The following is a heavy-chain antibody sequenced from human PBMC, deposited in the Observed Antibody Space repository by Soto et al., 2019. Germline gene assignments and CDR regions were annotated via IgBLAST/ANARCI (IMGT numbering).Heavy chain of an antibody. V-gene: IGHV4-34*01. J-gene: IGHJ2*01. CDR2: INHSRST. D-gene: IGHD2-15*01. Sequence: PSETLSLTCAVYGGSFSGYYCSWIRQPPGEGVEWIGEINHSRSTTYNPSLKSRVTISVDTSKNQFSLKLSSVTAADTAVYYCARGGCSGGSCYSNNGYFDLWGRGTLVT. CDR3: ARGGCSGGSCYSNNGYFDL. CDR1: GGSFSGYY.